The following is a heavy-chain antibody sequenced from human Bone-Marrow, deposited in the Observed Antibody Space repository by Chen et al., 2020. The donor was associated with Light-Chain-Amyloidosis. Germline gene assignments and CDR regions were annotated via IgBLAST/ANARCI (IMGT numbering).Heavy chain of an antibody. J-gene: IGHJ3*02. V-gene: IGHV3-23*04. CDR2: MCGSGGSI. CDR3: AKDISYDDILPGYAADAFDI. CDR1: GFAFSSYA. D-gene: IGHD3-9*01. Sequence: EVQLVESGGGLLQRGGSLRLSCAASGFAFSSYAMSWVRQAPGKGLEWVSTMCGSGGSIYYGDSVKGRLTSARVKSKTALFLQRISLIALDTAVYYCAKDISYDDILPGYAADAFDIWGQGTMGTVSS.